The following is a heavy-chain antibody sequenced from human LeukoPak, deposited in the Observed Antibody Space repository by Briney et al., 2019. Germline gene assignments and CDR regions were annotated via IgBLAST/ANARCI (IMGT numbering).Heavy chain of an antibody. J-gene: IGHJ4*02. Sequence: PGGSLRLSCAASGFTFSSYAMSWVRQAPGKGLEWVSAISGSGGSTYYADSVKGRFTISRDNSKNTLYLQMNSLRAEDTAVYYCATTLAPILASSGWYVDYWGQGTLVTVSS. CDR1: GFTFSSYA. CDR3: ATTLAPILASSGWYVDY. D-gene: IGHD6-19*01. CDR2: ISGSGGST. V-gene: IGHV3-23*01.